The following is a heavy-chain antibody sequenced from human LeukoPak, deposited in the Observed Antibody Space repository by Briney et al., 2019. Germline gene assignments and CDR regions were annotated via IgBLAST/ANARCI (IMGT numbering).Heavy chain of an antibody. CDR3: GRGEAGAIDY. CDR2: INSDGSST. CDR1: GFTVSSNH. V-gene: IGHV3-74*01. D-gene: IGHD6-13*01. J-gene: IGHJ4*02. Sequence: GGSLRFSCAASGFTVSSNHMSWVRQAPGKGLVWVSRINSDGSSTSYADSVKGRFTISRDNAKNTLYLQMNSLRVEDTAVYYCGRGEAGAIDYWGQGTLVTVSS.